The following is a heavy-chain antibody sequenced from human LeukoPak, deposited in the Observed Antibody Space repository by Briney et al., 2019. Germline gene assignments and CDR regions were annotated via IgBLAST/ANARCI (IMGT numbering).Heavy chain of an antibody. J-gene: IGHJ4*02. CDR1: GYTFTGYY. Sequence: ASVKVSCKASGYTFTGYYMHWVRQAPGQGLEWMGWINPNSGGTNYAQKFQGRVTMTRDTSISTAYMELSSLRSEDTAVYYCARVRDGYNYYGYWGQGTLVTVSS. CDR3: ARVRDGYNYYGY. D-gene: IGHD5-24*01. CDR2: INPNSGGT. V-gene: IGHV1-2*02.